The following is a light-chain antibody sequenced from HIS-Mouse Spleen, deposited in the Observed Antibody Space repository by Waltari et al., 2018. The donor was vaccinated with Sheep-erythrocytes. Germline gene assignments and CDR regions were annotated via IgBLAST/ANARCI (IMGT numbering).Light chain of an antibody. CDR2: QDS. CDR3: QAWDSSTAV. CDR1: NLGDKY. Sequence: SYELTQPPSVSVSPAQTASITCSGDNLGDKYACWYQQKPGQSPVLVIYQDSKRPTGIPERFSGSNSGNTATLTISGTQAMDEADYYCQAWDSSTAVFGGGTKLTVL. J-gene: IGLJ3*02. V-gene: IGLV3-1*01.